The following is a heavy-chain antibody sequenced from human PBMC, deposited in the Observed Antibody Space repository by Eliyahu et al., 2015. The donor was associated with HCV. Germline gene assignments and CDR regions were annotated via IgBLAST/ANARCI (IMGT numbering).Heavy chain of an antibody. CDR1: GFTFSNYD. CDR2: ISSSSSTI. V-gene: IGHV3-48*02. Sequence: DVQLVESGGDLVQPGGSLRLSCAASGFTFSNYDMNWVRQAPGKGLEWIAHISSSSSTIYYADSIKGRFTISRDNAKDSLYLQLNSLREEDTGLYYCARDWGDSSGSNPHFDYWGQGTLVTVSS. J-gene: IGHJ4*02. D-gene: IGHD3-22*01. CDR3: ARDWGDSSGSNPHFDY.